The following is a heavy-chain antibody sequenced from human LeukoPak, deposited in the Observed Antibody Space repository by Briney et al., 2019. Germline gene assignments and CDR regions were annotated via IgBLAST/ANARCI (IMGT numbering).Heavy chain of an antibody. V-gene: IGHV4-59*01. CDR1: GGSISSIY. Sequence: SETLSLTCTASGGSISSIYWSWIRQPPGKGLEWIGYISYSGSTSYNPSLKSRVTISVDMSKNQLSLKLSSVTAADTAVYYCARGPGSDSSFDYWGQGTLVTVSS. CDR3: ARGPGSDSSFDY. D-gene: IGHD2-21*01. J-gene: IGHJ4*02. CDR2: ISYSGST.